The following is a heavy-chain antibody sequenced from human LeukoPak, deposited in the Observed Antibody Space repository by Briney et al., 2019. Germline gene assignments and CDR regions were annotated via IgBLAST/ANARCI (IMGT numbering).Heavy chain of an antibody. Sequence: SETLSLTCAVYGGSFSGYYWSWIRQPPGKGLEWIGEINHSGSTNYNPSLKSRVTIFVHTSDNQFSLKLSSVTAADTAAYYCATGGGIAVAHAWGQGIVVTVSS. CDR3: ATGGGIAVAHA. V-gene: IGHV4-34*01. J-gene: IGHJ4*02. CDR1: GGSFSGYY. D-gene: IGHD6-19*01. CDR2: INHSGST.